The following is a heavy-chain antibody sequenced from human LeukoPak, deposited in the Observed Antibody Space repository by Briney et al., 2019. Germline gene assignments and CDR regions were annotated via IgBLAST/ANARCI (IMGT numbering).Heavy chain of an antibody. CDR3: ARRHYDLLTGYWTAYYFDY. Sequence: SETLSLTCTVSGGSISSDSHSWSWIRQPAGKGLEWIERMYTSGSTNYNPSLKNRVTILVDTSKNQLSLKLISVTATDTGVYYCARRHYDLLTGYWTAYYFDYSGQGTLVTVSS. J-gene: IGHJ4*02. CDR2: MYTSGST. V-gene: IGHV4-61*02. D-gene: IGHD3-9*01. CDR1: GGSISSDSHS.